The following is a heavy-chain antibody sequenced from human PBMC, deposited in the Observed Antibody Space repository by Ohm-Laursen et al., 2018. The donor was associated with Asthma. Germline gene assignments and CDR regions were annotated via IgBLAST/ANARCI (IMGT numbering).Heavy chain of an antibody. CDR2: INSVFATT. V-gene: IGHV1-69*06. CDR3: ARRRFLEWSNYYGMDV. D-gene: IGHD3-3*01. J-gene: IGHJ6*02. CDR1: GGTFSNYV. Sequence: SSVKVSCKSSGGTFSNYVIGWVRQAPGQGLEWVGGINSVFATTDYGQKFRGRVTITADKSTSTAYMELSSLRSEDTAVYYCARRRFLEWSNYYGMDVWGQGTTVTVSS.